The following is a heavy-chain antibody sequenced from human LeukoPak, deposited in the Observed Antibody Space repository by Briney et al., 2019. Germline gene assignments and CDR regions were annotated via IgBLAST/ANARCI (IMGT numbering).Heavy chain of an antibody. V-gene: IGHV3-48*02. Sequence: GSLRLSCAASGLTFSGYAFHWVRQAPGKGLEWISYISSSMSITYYADSVKGRFTISRDNAKNSLYLRMNGLTDEDTAVYYCARGSLNYYASGSYYMVFWGQGTLVTVSS. CDR3: ARGSLNYYASGSYYMVF. J-gene: IGHJ4*02. D-gene: IGHD3-10*01. CDR1: GLTFSGYA. CDR2: ISSSMSIT.